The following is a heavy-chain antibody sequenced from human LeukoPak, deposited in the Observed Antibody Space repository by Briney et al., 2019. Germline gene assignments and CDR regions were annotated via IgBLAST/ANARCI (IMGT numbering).Heavy chain of an antibody. CDR3: VKANYYYGMDV. CDR1: GGSISSYY. CDR2: IYTSGST. V-gene: IGHV4-4*07. J-gene: IGHJ6*02. Sequence: TSETLSLTCTASGGSISSYYWSWIRQPAGKGLEWIGRIYTSGSTNYNPSLKSRVTMSVDTSKNQFSLKLSSVTAADTAVYYCVKANYYYGMDVWGQGTTVTVSS.